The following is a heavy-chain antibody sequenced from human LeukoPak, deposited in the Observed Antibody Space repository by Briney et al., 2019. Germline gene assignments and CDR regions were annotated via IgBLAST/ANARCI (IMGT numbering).Heavy chain of an antibody. V-gene: IGHV1-8*01. CDR2: MNPKSGNT. CDR3: ARESNNWNYLVYYYYGMDV. J-gene: IGHJ6*02. D-gene: IGHD1-7*01. CDR1: GYTFTKYD. Sequence: ASVTVSYKASGYTFTKYDIHWVRQAAGQGGEWMGWMNPKSGNTGYAQKFQGRVTMTRNTSISTAYMELSSLRSEDTAVYYCARESNNWNYLVYYYYGMDVWGQGTTVTVPS.